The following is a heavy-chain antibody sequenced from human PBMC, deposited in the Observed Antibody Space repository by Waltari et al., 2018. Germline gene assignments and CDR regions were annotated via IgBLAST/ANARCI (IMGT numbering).Heavy chain of an antibody. Sequence: QVQLVQSGAEVKKPGASVKVSCKASGYTFTGYYMHWVRQAPGQGLEWMGWINPNRGGTNYAQKFQGRVTMTRDTSISTAYMELSRLRSDDTAVYYCARVRRATGGNWFDPWGQGTLVTVSS. D-gene: IGHD1-26*01. CDR2: INPNRGGT. J-gene: IGHJ5*02. CDR3: ARVRRATGGNWFDP. V-gene: IGHV1-2*02. CDR1: GYTFTGYY.